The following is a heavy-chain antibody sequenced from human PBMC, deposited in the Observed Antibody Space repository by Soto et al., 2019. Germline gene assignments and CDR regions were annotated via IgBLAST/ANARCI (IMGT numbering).Heavy chain of an antibody. CDR3: TSYAMTTVTPFDY. V-gene: IGHV3-49*04. J-gene: IGHJ4*02. CDR2: ISGSGGTT. D-gene: IGHD4-17*01. Sequence: GGSLRLSCAASGFTFSSYAMSWVRQAPGKGLEWVSAISGSGGTTEYAASVKGRFTISRDDSKSIAYLQMNSLKTEDKAVYYCTSYAMTTVTPFDYWGQGTLVTSP. CDR1: GFTFSSYA.